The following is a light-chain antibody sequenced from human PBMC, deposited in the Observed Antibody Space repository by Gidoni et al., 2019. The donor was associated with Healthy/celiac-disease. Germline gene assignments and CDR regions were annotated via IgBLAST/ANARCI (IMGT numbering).Light chain of an antibody. J-gene: IGKJ5*01. CDR2: DAS. CDR1: QSVSSY. Sequence: ELVLTQSPATLSLSPGERATLSCRASQSVSSYLAWYQQKPGKAPRLLIYDASNRATGIPARFSGSGSGTDFTLTISSLEPEDFAVYYCQQRSNWPSFGQXTRLEIK. V-gene: IGKV3-11*01. CDR3: QQRSNWPS.